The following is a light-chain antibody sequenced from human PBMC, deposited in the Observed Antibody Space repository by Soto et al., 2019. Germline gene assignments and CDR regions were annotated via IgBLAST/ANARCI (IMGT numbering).Light chain of an antibody. CDR1: QSLLYSSNSKNY. CDR2: WTS. CDR3: HQYYNSPYT. Sequence: DIVLTQSPDSLAVSLGERATINCKSSQSLLYSSNSKNYLAWYQQKPGQPPKLLFYWTSTRESGVPDRFSGSGSGIEFTLTISSLQAEDVAVYYCHQYYNSPYTFGQGTKLEIK. J-gene: IGKJ2*01. V-gene: IGKV4-1*01.